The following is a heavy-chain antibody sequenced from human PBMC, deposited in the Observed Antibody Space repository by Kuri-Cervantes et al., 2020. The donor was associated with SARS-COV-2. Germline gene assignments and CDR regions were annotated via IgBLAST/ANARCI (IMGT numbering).Heavy chain of an antibody. V-gene: IGHV3-48*01. CDR3: SRTYDSSGSLYYYYMDV. D-gene: IGHD3-22*01. CDR2: ISSSSSTI. J-gene: IGHJ6*03. Sequence: GGSLRLSCAASGFTFSSYSMNWVRQAPGKGLEWVSYISSSSSTIYYADSVKGRFTISRDNAKNSLYLQMNSLRAEDTAVYYCSRTYDSSGSLYYYYMDVWGKGTTVTVSS. CDR1: GFTFSSYS.